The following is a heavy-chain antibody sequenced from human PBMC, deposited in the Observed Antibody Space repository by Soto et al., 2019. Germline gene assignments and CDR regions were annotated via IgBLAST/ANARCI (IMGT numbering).Heavy chain of an antibody. CDR2: IYYSGST. CDR1: GGSISSYY. V-gene: IGHV4-59*01. Sequence: QVQLQESGPGLVKPSETLSLTCTVSGGSISSYYWSWIRQPPGKGLEWIGYIYYSGSTNYNPSLKSRVTISVDTSKNQFSLKLSSVTAADTAVYYCARDRGSGWFSGVTLYYGMDVWGQGNTVTVSS. J-gene: IGHJ6*02. CDR3: ARDRGSGWFSGVTLYYGMDV. D-gene: IGHD6-19*01.